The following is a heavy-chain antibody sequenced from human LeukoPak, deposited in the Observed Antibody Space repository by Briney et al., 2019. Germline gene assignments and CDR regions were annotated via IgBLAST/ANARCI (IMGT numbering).Heavy chain of an antibody. CDR2: IYYSGST. Sequence: PSETLSLTCTVSGGSISSSSYYWGWIRQPPGKGLEWIGSIYYSGSTYCNPSLKSRVTISVDTSKNQFSLKLSSVTAADTAVYHCARGSIGGSYYPLFDYWGQGTLVTVSS. V-gene: IGHV4-39*07. D-gene: IGHD1-26*01. CDR3: ARGSIGGSYYPLFDY. CDR1: GGSISSSSYY. J-gene: IGHJ4*02.